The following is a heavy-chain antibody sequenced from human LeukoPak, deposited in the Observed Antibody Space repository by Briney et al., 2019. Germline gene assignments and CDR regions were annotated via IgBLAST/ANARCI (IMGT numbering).Heavy chain of an antibody. CDR2: IYYSGST. J-gene: IGHJ5*02. CDR3: ARDVGKVWFDP. CDR1: GGSISSYY. D-gene: IGHD7-27*01. Sequence: SETLSLTCTVSGGSISSYYWSWIRQPPGKGLEWIGYIYYSGSTNYNPSLKSRVTISVDTSKNQFSLKLSSVTAADTAVYYCARDVGKVWFDPWGQGTLVTASS. V-gene: IGHV4-59*01.